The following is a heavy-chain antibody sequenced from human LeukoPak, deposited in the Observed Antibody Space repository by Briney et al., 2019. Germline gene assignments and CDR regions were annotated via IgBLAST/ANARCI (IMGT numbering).Heavy chain of an antibody. D-gene: IGHD3-10*01. V-gene: IGHV3-23*01. CDR2: ISSSGGLT. CDR1: GFTFSSYA. Sequence: GGSLRLSCAASGFTFSSYAMSWVRQTTGKGLEWVSSISSSGGLTFYADSVKGRFTISRDNSRNALYLQMNSLSAVDTALYYCAKDRPNYHGTDCHYYRRSRDSLGQGTLVTVSS. J-gene: IGHJ5*01. CDR3: AKDRPNYHGTDCHYYRRSRDS.